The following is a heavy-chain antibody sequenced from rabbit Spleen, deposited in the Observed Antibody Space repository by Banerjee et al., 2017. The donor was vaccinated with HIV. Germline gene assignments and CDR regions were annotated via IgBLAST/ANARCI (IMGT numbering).Heavy chain of an antibody. Sequence: QEQLVESGGGLVQPGGSLKLSCKASGFDFSSYGVSWVRQAPGKGLEWIGYIDPVFGITYYANWVNGRFTISSHNAQNTLFLQLTSLTAADTATYFCARAIVPWLGLTRLDLWGPGTLVTVS. CDR3: ARAIVPWLGLTRLDL. CDR1: GFDFSSYG. D-gene: IGHD4-1*01. J-gene: IGHJ3*01. V-gene: IGHV1S47*01. CDR2: IDPVFGIT.